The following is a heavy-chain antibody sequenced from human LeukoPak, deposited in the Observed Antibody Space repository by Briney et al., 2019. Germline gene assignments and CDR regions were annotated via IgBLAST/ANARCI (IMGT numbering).Heavy chain of an antibody. V-gene: IGHV1-2*04. J-gene: IGHJ6*02. D-gene: IGHD6-13*01. Sequence: ASVKVSCKASGYTFTGYYMHWVRQAPGQGLEWMGWINPNSGGTNYAQKFQGWVTMTRDTSISTAYTELSRLRSDDTAVYYCAREFPGNQQPTANYYHYYGMDVWGQGTTVTVSS. CDR3: AREFPGNQQPTANYYHYYGMDV. CDR2: INPNSGGT. CDR1: GYTFTGYY.